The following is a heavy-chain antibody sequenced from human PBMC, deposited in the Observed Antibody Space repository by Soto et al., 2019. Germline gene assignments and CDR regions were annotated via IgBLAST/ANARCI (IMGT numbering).Heavy chain of an antibody. Sequence: GGSLRLSCAASGFPFTGYAMSWVRQAPGKGLEWVSAISGHGDATFYADSVKGRFTISRDNSKNTLYLHMNSLRTEDTALYYCANSRVSMVRGLIIIPNYWGQGTLVTVSS. J-gene: IGHJ4*02. CDR1: GFPFTGYA. V-gene: IGHV3-23*01. CDR2: ISGHGDAT. D-gene: IGHD3-10*01. CDR3: ANSRVSMVRGLIIIPNY.